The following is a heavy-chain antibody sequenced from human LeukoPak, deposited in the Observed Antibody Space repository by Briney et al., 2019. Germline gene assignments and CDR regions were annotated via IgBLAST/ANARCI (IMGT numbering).Heavy chain of an antibody. CDR1: SGSVSTSSYY. Sequence: SETLSLTCTVSSGSVSTSSYYWGWIRQPPGKGLEWIGSVYYSGSTYYNPPRKSRVAISVDTSKNQFSLKLRSVTAADTAVSYCARQVYDYSKHYEYYFDYWGQGTLVTVSS. CDR2: VYYSGST. D-gene: IGHD4-11*01. V-gene: IGHV4-39*01. CDR3: ARQVYDYSKHYEYYFDY. J-gene: IGHJ4*02.